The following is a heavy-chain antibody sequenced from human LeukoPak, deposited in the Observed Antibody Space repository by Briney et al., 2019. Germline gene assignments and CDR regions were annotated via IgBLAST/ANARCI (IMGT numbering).Heavy chain of an antibody. D-gene: IGHD1-1*01. V-gene: IGHV4-59*01. CDR3: ARDRTGTTGNYYYYYYMDV. CDR1: GGSISSNY. Sequence: PSETLSLTCTVSGGSISSNYWSWIRQSPGKGLEWVRYVYYSGRPYYNPSLKSRVTISVDTSKNKFSLKMRSVTAADTAVYYCARDRTGTTGNYYYYYYMDVWGKGTTVTVSS. CDR2: VYYSGRP. J-gene: IGHJ6*03.